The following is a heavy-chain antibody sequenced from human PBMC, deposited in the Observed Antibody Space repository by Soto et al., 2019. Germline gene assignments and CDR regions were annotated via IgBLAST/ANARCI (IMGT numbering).Heavy chain of an antibody. J-gene: IGHJ6*02. CDR2: ITGSGDST. CDR1: GFTFAFFG. Sequence: EVQLLESGGGLEQPGGSLRVSCAASGFTFAFFGMSWVRQPPGKGLEWVSVITGSGDSTYYADSVKGRFTISRDNSKNTLYLQMNSLRAEDTAVYYCGKIKVRGVIKPYYYGMDVWCQGTTVTVSS. CDR3: GKIKVRGVIKPYYYGMDV. V-gene: IGHV3-23*01. D-gene: IGHD3-10*01.